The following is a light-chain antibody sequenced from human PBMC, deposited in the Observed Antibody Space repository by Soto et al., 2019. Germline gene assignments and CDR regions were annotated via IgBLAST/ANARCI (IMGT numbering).Light chain of an antibody. CDR1: QTIGKL. J-gene: IGKJ4*01. Sequence: DIQMSQSPSSLSASVGDGVTITCRASQTIGKLLNWYHQKPGKAPNLLIYGASNLQSGVPSSISGSGSETEFTLTITSLQPADFATYYCQQSYNTPPTVGRGTKV. CDR2: GAS. V-gene: IGKV1-39*01. CDR3: QQSYNTPPT.